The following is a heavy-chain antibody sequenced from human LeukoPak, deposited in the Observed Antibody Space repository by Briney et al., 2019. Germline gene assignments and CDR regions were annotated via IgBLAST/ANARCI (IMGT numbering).Heavy chain of an antibody. CDR2: INPNSGGT. CDR1: GYSFTGYY. V-gene: IGHV1-2*06. CDR3: ARDLSMTMVVTRDALDI. J-gene: IGHJ3*02. Sequence: ASVKVSCKASGYSFTGYYMHWVRQAPGQGLEWMGRINPNSGGTNYAQKFQGRVTMTSDTSISTAYMELSSLRSDDTAVYYCARDLSMTMVVTRDALDIWGQGTMVAVSS. D-gene: IGHD4-23*01.